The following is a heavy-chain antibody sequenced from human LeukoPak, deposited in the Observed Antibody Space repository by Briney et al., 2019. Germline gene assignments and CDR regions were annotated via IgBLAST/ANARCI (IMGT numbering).Heavy chain of an antibody. Sequence: SGGSLRLSCAASGFTFSSYAMGWVRQAPGKGLEWVSAISGSGGSTYYADSVKGRFTISRDNSKNTLYLQMNSLRAEDTAVYYCARAPGTAMVMDTSRYYFDYWGQGTLVTVSS. CDR3: ARAPGTAMVMDTSRYYFDY. CDR1: GFTFSSYA. CDR2: ISGSGGST. V-gene: IGHV3-23*01. D-gene: IGHD5-18*01. J-gene: IGHJ4*02.